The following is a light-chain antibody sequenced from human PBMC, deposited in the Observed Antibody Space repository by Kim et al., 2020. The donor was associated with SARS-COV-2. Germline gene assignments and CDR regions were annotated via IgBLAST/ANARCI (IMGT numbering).Light chain of an antibody. CDR2: DVS. CDR3: CAYAGSYTYV. CDR1: GSNIGYYKL. V-gene: IGLV2-11*01. Sequence: QSVTISCTGTGSNIGYYKLVSWYQQHPGKVPKLVMFDVSKRPSGVPDRFSGSNSGNTASLTISGLQGDDEADYYCCAYAGSYTYVFGTGTKVTVL. J-gene: IGLJ1*01.